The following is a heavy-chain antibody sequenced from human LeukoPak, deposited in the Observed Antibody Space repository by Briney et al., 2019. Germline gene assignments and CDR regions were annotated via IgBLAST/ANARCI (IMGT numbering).Heavy chain of an antibody. CDR3: AREYNWNAIDAFDI. Sequence: SETLSLTCTVSGGSISSSSYYWSWIRQPAGKGLEWIGRIYTSGSTNYNPSLKSRVTMSVDTSKNQFSLKLSSVTAADTAVYYCAREYNWNAIDAFDIWGQGTMVTVSS. J-gene: IGHJ3*02. D-gene: IGHD1-20*01. CDR2: IYTSGST. V-gene: IGHV4-61*02. CDR1: GGSISSSSYY.